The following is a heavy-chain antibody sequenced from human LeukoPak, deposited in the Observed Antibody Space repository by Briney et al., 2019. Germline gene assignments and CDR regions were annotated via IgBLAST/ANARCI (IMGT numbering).Heavy chain of an antibody. CDR1: GFTFGSFT. J-gene: IGHJ6*02. D-gene: IGHD3-10*01. CDR3: AKAGFYYGSGNMSPLGIGYFTMDV. Sequence: GGSLRLSCAASGFTFGSFTMSWVRQAPGRRLEWVSAIRCIYTNTYYADSVRGRFTISRDNSNNTLFLQMNGLRAEDTAVYYCAKAGFYYGSGNMSPLGIGYFTMDVWGQGTTVTVSS. V-gene: IGHV3-23*01. CDR2: IRCIYTNT.